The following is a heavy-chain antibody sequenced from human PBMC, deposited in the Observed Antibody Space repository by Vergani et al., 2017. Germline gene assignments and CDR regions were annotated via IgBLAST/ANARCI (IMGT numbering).Heavy chain of an antibody. D-gene: IGHD6-19*01. Sequence: EVQLVESGGGVVQPGRSLRLSCAASGFTFSSYAMHWVRQAPGKGLEWVSTLSASDRRTHYADSVKGRFTISRDNSKNTLFLHMNSLRPEDTAVYYCAKVGRSEVAGTFGAFDIWGQGTMVTVSS. J-gene: IGHJ3*02. CDR1: GFTFSSYA. CDR3: AKVGRSEVAGTFGAFDI. V-gene: IGHV3-23*04. CDR2: LSASDRRT.